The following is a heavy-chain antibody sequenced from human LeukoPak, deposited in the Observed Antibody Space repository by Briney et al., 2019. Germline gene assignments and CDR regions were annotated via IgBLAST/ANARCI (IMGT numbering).Heavy chain of an antibody. D-gene: IGHD5-24*01. CDR2: ISGSEIYI. CDR1: RFTPTVYT. CDR3: ARDYDGYNYLSEY. J-gene: IGHJ4*02. V-gene: IGHV3-21*01. Sequence: VGSLRLSSTPPRFTPTVYTTSCGPHPPRKGLECVLSISGSEIYITYADSVKGRFTISRDNANNSLFLQMISLRAEDPAVYYCARDYDGYNYLSEYWGQGPVVMVSS.